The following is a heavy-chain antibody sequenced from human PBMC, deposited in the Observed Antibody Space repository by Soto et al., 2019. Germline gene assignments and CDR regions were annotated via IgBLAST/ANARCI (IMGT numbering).Heavy chain of an antibody. J-gene: IGHJ4*02. CDR1: GGTFSSYA. CDR3: ARDDSGFSGSHYIDYFNY. V-gene: IGHV1-69*13. D-gene: IGHD1-26*01. CDR2: IIPIFGTA. Sequence: GASVKVSCKASGGTFSSYAISWVRQAPGQGLEWMGRIIPIFGTANYAQKFQGRVTITADESTSTAYMELSSLTSEDTAVYYCARDDSGFSGSHYIDYFNYWGQGALVTVPS.